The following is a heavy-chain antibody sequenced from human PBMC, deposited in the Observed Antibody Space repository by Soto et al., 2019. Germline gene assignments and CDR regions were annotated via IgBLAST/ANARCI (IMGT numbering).Heavy chain of an antibody. V-gene: IGHV3-15*07. J-gene: IGHJ6*02. Sequence: PGGSLRLSWAASGFTFSNAWMNWGRQARGKGLEWGGRSKSKTEGGTTDDAGPVKGRVTISSDDSKNTLSLQMTSLKTEDTAVYYCPTGGGSYYGYYYYGMDVWGQRTTVTVSS. D-gene: IGHD1-26*01. CDR1: GFTFSNAW. CDR2: SKSKTEGGTT. CDR3: PTGGGSYYGYYYYGMDV.